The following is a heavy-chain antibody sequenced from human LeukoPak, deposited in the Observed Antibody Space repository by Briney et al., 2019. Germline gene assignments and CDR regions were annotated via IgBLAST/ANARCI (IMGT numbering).Heavy chain of an antibody. CDR2: ISAYNGNT. CDR3: ARAPAMVDSYYYYYMDV. V-gene: IGHV1-18*01. D-gene: IGHD5-18*01. J-gene: IGHJ6*03. Sequence: ASVKVSCKASGYTFTSYGISWVRQAPGQGLEWMGWISAYNGNTNYAQKLQGRVTMTTDTSTSTAYMELSSLRSEGTAVYYCARAPAMVDSYYYYYMDVWGKGTTVTVSS. CDR1: GYTFTSYG.